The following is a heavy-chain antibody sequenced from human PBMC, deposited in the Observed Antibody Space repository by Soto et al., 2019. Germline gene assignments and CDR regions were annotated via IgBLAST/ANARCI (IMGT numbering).Heavy chain of an antibody. Sequence: SETLSLTCTVSGGSISSGGYYWSWIRQHPGKGLEWIGYIYYSGSTYYNPSLKSRVTISVDTSKNQFSLKLSSVTAADTAVYYCARETEEYCSSTSCYGAFDIWGQGTMVTVSS. CDR2: IYYSGST. CDR3: ARETEEYCSSTSCYGAFDI. J-gene: IGHJ3*02. D-gene: IGHD2-2*01. CDR1: GGSISSGGYY. V-gene: IGHV4-31*03.